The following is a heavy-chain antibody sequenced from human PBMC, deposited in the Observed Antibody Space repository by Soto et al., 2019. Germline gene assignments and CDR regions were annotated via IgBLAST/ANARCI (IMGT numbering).Heavy chain of an antibody. D-gene: IGHD3-3*02. V-gene: IGHV3-23*01. Sequence: GGSLRLSCAASGFTFSSYAMSWVRQAPGKGLEWVSAISGSGGSTYYADSVKGRFTISRGNSKNTLYLQMNSLRAEDTAVYYCAKASQDAFSYYYYGMDVWGQGTTVTVSS. J-gene: IGHJ6*02. CDR2: ISGSGGST. CDR1: GFTFSSYA. CDR3: AKASQDAFSYYYYGMDV.